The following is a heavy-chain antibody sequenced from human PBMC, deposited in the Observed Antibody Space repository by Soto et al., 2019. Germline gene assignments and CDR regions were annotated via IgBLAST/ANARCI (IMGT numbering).Heavy chain of an antibody. D-gene: IGHD1-20*01. J-gene: IGHJ4*02. CDR2: ISGSGGST. CDR1: GFTFSSYA. V-gene: IGHV3-23*01. Sequence: GGSLRLSCAASGFTFSSYAMSWVRQAPGKGLEWVSAISGSGGSTYYADSVKGRFTISRDNSKNTLYLQMNSLRAEDTAVYYCAKDLLHHNWNDVGFDYWGQGTLVTVSS. CDR3: AKDLLHHNWNDVGFDY.